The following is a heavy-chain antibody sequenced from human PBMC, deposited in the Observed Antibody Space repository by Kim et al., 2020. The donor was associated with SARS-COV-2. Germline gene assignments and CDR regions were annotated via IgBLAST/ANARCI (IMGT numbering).Heavy chain of an antibody. D-gene: IGHD3-22*01. V-gene: IGHV4-34*01. CDR1: GGSFSGYY. CDR2: INHSGST. Sequence: SETLSLTCAVYGGSFSGYYWSWIRQPPGKGLEWIGEINHSGSTNYNPSLKSRVTISVDTSKNQFSLKLSSVTAADTAVYYCARGVTYYYDSSGYLLDYWGQGTLVTVSS. J-gene: IGHJ4*02. CDR3: ARGVTYYYDSSGYLLDY.